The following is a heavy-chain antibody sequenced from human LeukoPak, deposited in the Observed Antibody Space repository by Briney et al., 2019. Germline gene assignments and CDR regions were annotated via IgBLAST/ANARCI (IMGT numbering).Heavy chain of an antibody. J-gene: IGHJ6*02. CDR2: MSPKSGST. Sequence: ASVKVSCKASGYSFTSYDVTWVRQATGQGLEWMGWMSPKSGSTGYAQKFQGRVTMTRDTSISTAYMELTSLRSEDTAVYYCARTSGVGYYGMDVWGQGTTVTVSS. CDR3: ARTSGVGYYGMDV. V-gene: IGHV1-8*01. D-gene: IGHD3-10*01. CDR1: GYSFTSYD.